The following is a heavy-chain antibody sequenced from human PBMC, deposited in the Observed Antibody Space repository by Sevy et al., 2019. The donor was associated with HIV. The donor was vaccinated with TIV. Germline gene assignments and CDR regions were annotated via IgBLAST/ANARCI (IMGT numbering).Heavy chain of an antibody. Sequence: RGSLRLSCAASGFTFSRYGMHWVRQAPGKGLEWVAVIWYDGSRKYYADSVKGRFTISRDNSKNTLYLQMNSLRAEDTAVYYCARDPTDKGMDVWGQGTTVTVSS. V-gene: IGHV3-33*01. J-gene: IGHJ6*02. D-gene: IGHD4-4*01. CDR2: IWYDGSRK. CDR3: ARDPTDKGMDV. CDR1: GFTFSRYG.